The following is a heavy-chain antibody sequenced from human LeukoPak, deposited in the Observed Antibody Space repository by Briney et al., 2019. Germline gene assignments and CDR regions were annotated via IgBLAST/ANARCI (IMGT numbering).Heavy chain of an antibody. D-gene: IGHD3-9*01. CDR2: IKGDGSEK. CDR1: EFIFSRYW. J-gene: IGHJ4*02. V-gene: IGHV3-7*01. Sequence: PGGSLRLSCAGSEFIFSRYWMSWARQAPGKGLDWVASIKGDGSEKHYADSVKGRFTISRDNAENSLYLQMNDLRVEDTAVYFCARDLTGQTGYYNTWGQGTLVTVSS. CDR3: ARDLTGQTGYYNT.